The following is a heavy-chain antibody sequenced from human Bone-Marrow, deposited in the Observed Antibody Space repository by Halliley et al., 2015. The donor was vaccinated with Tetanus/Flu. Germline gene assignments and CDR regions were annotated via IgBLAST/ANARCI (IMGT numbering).Heavy chain of an antibody. J-gene: IGHJ4*02. CDR3: VRASTATYRGAVLEY. Sequence: YINPYNGNTNYAQNFQGRVTMTTDTSTSTAYMELRSLRSGDAAVYFCVRASTATYRGAVLEYWGQGTLVTVSS. D-gene: IGHD2-21*02. V-gene: IGHV1-18*01. CDR2: INPYNGNT.